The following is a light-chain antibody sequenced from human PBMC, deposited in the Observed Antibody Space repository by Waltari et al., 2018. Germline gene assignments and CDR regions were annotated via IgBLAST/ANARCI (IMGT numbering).Light chain of an antibody. CDR2: GNN. CDR1: SSNIGAGHD. V-gene: IGLV1-40*01. Sequence: QSILTQPTSVSGAPGQRVTISCTGSSSNIGAGHDVHWYQAFPGTAPKLLIYGNNNRPPGGAHGCSGSKSGASAALAINGCQAGDEADYDCQSFDSNVSGGGVFGGGTKVTVL. CDR3: QSFDSNVSGGGV. J-gene: IGLJ3*02.